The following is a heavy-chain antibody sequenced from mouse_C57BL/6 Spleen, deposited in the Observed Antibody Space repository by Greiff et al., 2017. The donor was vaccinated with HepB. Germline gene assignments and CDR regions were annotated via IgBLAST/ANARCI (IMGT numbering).Heavy chain of an antibody. CDR2: ISNLANSI. V-gene: IGHV5-15*01. Sequence: EVHLVESGGGLVQPGGSLKLSCAASGFTFSDYGMAWVRQAPWKGPEWVAFISNLANSIYYADTVTGRFTISRENAKNTLYLEMSSLRSEDTAMYYCARVGSSGSWFAYWGQGTLVTVSA. CDR1: GFTFSDYG. CDR3: ARVGSSGSWFAY. D-gene: IGHD3-2*02. J-gene: IGHJ3*01.